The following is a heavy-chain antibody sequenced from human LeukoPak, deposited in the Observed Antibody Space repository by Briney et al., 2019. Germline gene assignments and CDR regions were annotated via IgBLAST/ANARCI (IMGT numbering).Heavy chain of an antibody. D-gene: IGHD3-16*02. J-gene: IGHJ4*02. CDR2: ISSSSSYI. CDR1: GFTFSSYS. CDR3: ARGVHDYVWGSYRYTLLYYFDY. V-gene: IGHV3-21*01. Sequence: GGSLRLSCAASGFTFSSYSMNWVRQAPGKGLEWVSSISSSSSYIYYADSVKGRFTISRDNDKNSLYLQMNSLRAEDTAVYYCARGVHDYVWGSYRYTLLYYFDYWGQGTLVTVSS.